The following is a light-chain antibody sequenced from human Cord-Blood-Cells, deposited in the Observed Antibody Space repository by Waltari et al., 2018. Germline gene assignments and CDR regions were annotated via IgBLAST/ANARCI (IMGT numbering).Light chain of an antibody. Sequence: SALTQPASVSGSPGHSITLSCTGTNSDVGGYNDVSWYQQHPGKAPTLLIYDVSNRPSGVSNRFSGSKSGNTASLTISGLQAEDEADYYCSSYTSSSTLVFGGGTKLTVL. CDR1: NSDVGGYND. CDR3: SSYTSSSTLV. J-gene: IGLJ2*01. CDR2: DVS. V-gene: IGLV2-14*01.